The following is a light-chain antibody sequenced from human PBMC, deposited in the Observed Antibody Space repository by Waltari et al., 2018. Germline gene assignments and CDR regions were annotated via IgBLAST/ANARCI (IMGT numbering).Light chain of an antibody. Sequence: EIVLTQSPATLSLSPGERATLSCRVSQSVNTYLAWYQQKPGQAPRLLIYDTSNRATGIPARFSGSGSATDFTLTISSLEPEDFAVYYCQQRSNWPITFGQGTRLEIK. J-gene: IGKJ5*01. V-gene: IGKV3-11*01. CDR3: QQRSNWPIT. CDR1: QSVNTY. CDR2: DTS.